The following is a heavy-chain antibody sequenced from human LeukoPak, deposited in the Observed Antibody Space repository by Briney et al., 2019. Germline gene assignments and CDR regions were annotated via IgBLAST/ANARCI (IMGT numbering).Heavy chain of an antibody. Sequence: SETLSLTCTVSGGSISSSSYYWGWIRQPPGKGLEWIGSMYYSGSTYYHPSLRSRVTISVDTSKKQFSLNLSSVTAADTAVYYCSAYYYDTSAAYYFDYWGQGTLVTVSS. CDR3: SAYYYDTSAAYYFDY. D-gene: IGHD3-22*01. V-gene: IGHV4-39*01. J-gene: IGHJ4*02. CDR2: MYYSGST. CDR1: GGSISSSSYY.